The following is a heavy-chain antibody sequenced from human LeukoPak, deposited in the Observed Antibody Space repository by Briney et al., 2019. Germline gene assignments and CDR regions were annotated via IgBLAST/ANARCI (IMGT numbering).Heavy chain of an antibody. V-gene: IGHV3-23*01. Sequence: GGSLRLSCAASGFTFSSYAMSWVRQAPGKGLEWVSAISGSGGSTYYADSVKGWFTISRDNSKNTLYLQMNSLRAEDTAVYYCAKGDYGDYGYVRFDYWGQGTLVTVSS. CDR1: GFTFSSYA. CDR2: ISGSGGST. CDR3: AKGDYGDYGYVRFDY. J-gene: IGHJ4*02. D-gene: IGHD4-17*01.